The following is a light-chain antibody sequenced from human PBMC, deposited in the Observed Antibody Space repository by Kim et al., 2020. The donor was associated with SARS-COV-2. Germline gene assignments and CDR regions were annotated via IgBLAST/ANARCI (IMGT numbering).Light chain of an antibody. CDR3: QQYGSSPRT. Sequence: PGERATLSCRASQSVSSNYLAWFQQKPGQAPRLLIYGASSRATGIPDRFSGSGSGTDFTLTISRLEPEDFAVYYCQQYGSSPRTFGQGTKLEI. V-gene: IGKV3-20*01. CDR1: QSVSSNY. J-gene: IGKJ2*01. CDR2: GAS.